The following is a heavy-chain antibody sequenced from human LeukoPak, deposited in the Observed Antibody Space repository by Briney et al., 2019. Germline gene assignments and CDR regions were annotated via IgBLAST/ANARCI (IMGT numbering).Heavy chain of an antibody. Sequence: GGSLRLSCAASGFTFDDYGMSWVRQAPGKGLEWVSGINWNGGSTGYADTVKGRFTISRGNAKNCLHLQMNSLRAEDTALYYCARGNYGDGGPIYYYYYYYMDVWGKGTTVTVSS. D-gene: IGHD4-17*01. CDR2: INWNGGST. V-gene: IGHV3-20*04. CDR1: GFTFDDYG. J-gene: IGHJ6*03. CDR3: ARGNYGDGGPIYYYYYYYMDV.